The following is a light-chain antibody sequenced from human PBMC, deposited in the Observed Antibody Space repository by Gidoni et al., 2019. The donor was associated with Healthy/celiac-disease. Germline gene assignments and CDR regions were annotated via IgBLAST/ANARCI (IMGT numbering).Light chain of an antibody. CDR1: QDISNY. J-gene: IGKJ2*01. Sequence: DHQIPQSPSSLSASVGDRVTITCQASQDISNYLNWYQQKPGKAPKLLIYDASNLETGVPSRFSGSGSVTDFTFTISSLQPEDIATYYCQQYDNLHTFGQGTKLEIK. V-gene: IGKV1-33*01. CDR3: QQYDNLHT. CDR2: DAS.